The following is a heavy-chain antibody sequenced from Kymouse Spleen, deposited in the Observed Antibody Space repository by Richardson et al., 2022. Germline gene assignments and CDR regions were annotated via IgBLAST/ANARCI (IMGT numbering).Heavy chain of an antibody. Sequence: QVQLVESGGGVVQPGRSLRLSCAASGFTFSSYGMHWVRQAPGKGLEWVAVISYDGSNKYYADSVKGRFTISRDNSKNTLYLQMNSLRAEDTAVYYCAGLEYSSSYDAFDIWGQGTMVTVSS. CDR1: GFTFSSYG. CDR2: ISYDGSNK. V-gene: IGHV3-30*18. D-gene: IGHD6-6*01. J-gene: IGHJ3*02. CDR3: AGLEYSSSYDAFDI.